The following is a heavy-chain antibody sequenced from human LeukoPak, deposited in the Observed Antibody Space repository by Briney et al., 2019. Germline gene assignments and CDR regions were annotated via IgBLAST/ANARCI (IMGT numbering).Heavy chain of an antibody. CDR3: ARHGGCWTFDY. CDR1: GGSIGSYY. V-gene: IGHV4-59*08. Sequence: PSETLSLTCTISGGSIGSYYWTWIRQPPGKGLEWIGYIDYSGSTNYNPSFKSRVTMSVDTSKNQFSLKLSSVTAADTAVYFCARHGGCWTFDYWGEGTGHSVSS. D-gene: IGHD2-15*01. CDR2: IDYSGST. J-gene: IGHJ4*02.